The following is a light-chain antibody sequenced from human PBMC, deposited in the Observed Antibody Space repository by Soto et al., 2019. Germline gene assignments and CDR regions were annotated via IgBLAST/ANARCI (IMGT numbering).Light chain of an antibody. CDR1: QSLSSN. CDR2: GAS. V-gene: IGKV3-15*01. Sequence: EVVMTQSPATLSVSPGEGATLSCRASQSLSSNLAWYQQKPGQAPRLLIYGASTRATGIPARFSGSGSGTEFTLTISSLQSEDFAVYHXQXYNNWPWTFGQGTKVEIK. J-gene: IGKJ1*01. CDR3: QXYNNWPWT.